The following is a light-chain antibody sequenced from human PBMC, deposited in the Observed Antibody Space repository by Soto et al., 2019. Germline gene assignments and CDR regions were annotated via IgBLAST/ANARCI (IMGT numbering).Light chain of an antibody. V-gene: IGKV3-20*01. Sequence: EIVLTQSPGTLSLSPGDTATLACRASQSVDGSYLAWYQQKPGQAPRLLIYITSTRATGIPDRFSGSGSGTDFTLTTSRLEPEYFAVYYCQQYGTYKTFGQGTRVEI. CDR2: ITS. J-gene: IGKJ1*01. CDR3: QQYGTYKT. CDR1: QSVDGSY.